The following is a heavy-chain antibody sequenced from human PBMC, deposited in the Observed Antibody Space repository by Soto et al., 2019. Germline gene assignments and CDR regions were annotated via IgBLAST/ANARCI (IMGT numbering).Heavy chain of an antibody. V-gene: IGHV3-33*01. Sequence: QVQLVESGGGVVKPGRSLRLSCAASGFTFSSYGMHWVRQAPGKGLEWVAVIWYDGSNKYYADSVKGRVTISRDNSKNTLYLQMNSLRAEDTAVYYCARGYCSGGSCYPYDAFDIWGQGTMVTVSS. CDR3: ARGYCSGGSCYPYDAFDI. CDR1: GFTFSSYG. D-gene: IGHD2-15*01. CDR2: IWYDGSNK. J-gene: IGHJ3*02.